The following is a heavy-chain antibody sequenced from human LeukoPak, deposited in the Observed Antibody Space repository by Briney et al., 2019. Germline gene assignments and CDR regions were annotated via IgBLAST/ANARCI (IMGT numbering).Heavy chain of an antibody. D-gene: IGHD6-19*01. CDR2: IYYNGRT. CDR1: GGSTSSTNYY. J-gene: IGHJ4*02. CDR3: ARILYSSNIDY. V-gene: IGHV4-39*07. Sequence: SETLSLTCSVSGGSTSSTNYYWGWIRQPPGKGLECIGSIYYNGRTYYNPSLKSRVTISVDTSKNQLFLKLSSVTAADTAVYYCARILYSSNIDYWGQGSLVTVSS.